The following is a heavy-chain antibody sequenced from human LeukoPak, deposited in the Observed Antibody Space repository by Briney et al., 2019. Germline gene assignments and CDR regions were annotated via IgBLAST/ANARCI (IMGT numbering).Heavy chain of an antibody. Sequence: GGSLRLSCAASGFTFSSYGMHWVRQAPGKGLEWVAFIRYDGGNKYYADSVKGRFTISRDNSKNTLYLQMNSLRAEDTAVYYCAKIVATIGSDYWGQGTLVTVSS. CDR3: AKIVATIGSDY. CDR1: GFTFSSYG. D-gene: IGHD5-12*01. J-gene: IGHJ4*02. V-gene: IGHV3-30*02. CDR2: IRYDGGNK.